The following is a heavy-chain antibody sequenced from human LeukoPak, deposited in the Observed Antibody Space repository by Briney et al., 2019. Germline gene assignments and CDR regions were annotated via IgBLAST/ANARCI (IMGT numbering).Heavy chain of an antibody. D-gene: IGHD3-16*01. CDR2: IYSGGST. Sequence: GGSLRLSCAASGFTVSSNYMSWVRQAPGKGLEWVSVIYSGGSTYYADSVKGRFTISRDNSKNTLYLQMNSLRAEDTAVYYCARDRITFGGAGAKYYGMDVWGQGTTVTASS. V-gene: IGHV3-66*01. J-gene: IGHJ6*02. CDR3: ARDRITFGGAGAKYYGMDV. CDR1: GFTVSSNY.